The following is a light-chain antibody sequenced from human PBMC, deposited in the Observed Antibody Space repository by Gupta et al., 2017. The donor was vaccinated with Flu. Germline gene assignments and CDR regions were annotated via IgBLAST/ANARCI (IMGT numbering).Light chain of an antibody. CDR3: MQALQTPRA. J-gene: IGKJ1*01. Sequence: DIVLTPSPLSLPVTPGEPASISCRSSQSLLHSNGYNYLDCDLQTAGQSPQLLIYLGSNRASVVPDMFSGSGSGTYCIMKISRVEDDYVGVYYCMQALQTPRAFGQGTKVEIK. V-gene: IGKV2-28*01. CDR1: QSLLHSNGYNY. CDR2: LGS.